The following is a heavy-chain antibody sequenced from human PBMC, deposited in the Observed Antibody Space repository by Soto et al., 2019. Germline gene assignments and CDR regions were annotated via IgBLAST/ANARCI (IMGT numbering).Heavy chain of an antibody. CDR2: IYYSGNI. V-gene: IGHV4-61*01. J-gene: IGHJ5*02. D-gene: IGHD6-13*01. CDR1: GGYVISRSYY. Sequence: SETHSLTSTVSGGYVISRSYYWTWVRKPPGKGLEWIGYIYYSGNINYNPSLKSRFTISVDTSTNQFSLKLTSVTAADTAIYYCARGNIAASGTKFDPWGQGILVTSPQ. CDR3: ARGNIAASGTKFDP.